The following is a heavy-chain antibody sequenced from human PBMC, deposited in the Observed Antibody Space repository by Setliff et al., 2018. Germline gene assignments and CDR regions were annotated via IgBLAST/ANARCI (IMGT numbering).Heavy chain of an antibody. V-gene: IGHV4-61*09. D-gene: IGHD3-3*01. Sequence: PSETLSLTCAVSGASIRQTSYFWTWVRQPAGKGLEWIGHIYITGNPNVNPSLKSRVAMSLDNSGNQFSLKLQSVTAADTAVYYCTRLYYTSRALYFDIWGQGHPVTVSS. CDR1: GASIRQTSYF. J-gene: IGHJ4*02. CDR2: IYITGNP. CDR3: TRLYYTSRALYFDI.